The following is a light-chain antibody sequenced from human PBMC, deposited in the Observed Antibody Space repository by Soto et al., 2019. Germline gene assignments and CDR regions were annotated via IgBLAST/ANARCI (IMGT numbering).Light chain of an antibody. CDR1: QSISSW. CDR3: QQLWT. J-gene: IGKJ1*01. Sequence: DIQITQSPSTPSASVGDRVTITCRASQSISSWLAWYQQKPGEAPKLLMYKASRLESGVPSRFSGRGSGTEFTLTIHSLHPDDFATYYCQQLWTFGQGTKVDIK. CDR2: KAS. V-gene: IGKV1-5*03.